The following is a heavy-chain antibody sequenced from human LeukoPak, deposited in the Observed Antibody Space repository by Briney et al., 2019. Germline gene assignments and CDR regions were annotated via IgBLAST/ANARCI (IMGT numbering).Heavy chain of an antibody. Sequence: SETLSLTCTVSGGSISSYYWSWIRQPPGKGLEWIGEINHSGSTNYNPSLKSRVTISVDTSKNQFSLKLSSVTSADTAVYYCARGSGGYSYGKLYYFDYWGQGTLVTVSS. D-gene: IGHD5-18*01. CDR3: ARGSGGYSYGKLYYFDY. V-gene: IGHV4-34*01. J-gene: IGHJ4*02. CDR1: GGSISSYY. CDR2: INHSGST.